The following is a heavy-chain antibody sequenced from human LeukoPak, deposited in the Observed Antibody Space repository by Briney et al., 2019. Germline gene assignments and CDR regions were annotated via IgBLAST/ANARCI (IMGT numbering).Heavy chain of an antibody. J-gene: IGHJ4*02. CDR1: GFSFRDYT. D-gene: IGHD1-14*01. CDR3: VRENHGSFDY. V-gene: IGHV3-21*01. Sequence: GGSLRLSCAASGFSFRDYTMNWVRQAPGKGLEWLASISSSSSYIHFANSVRGRFTISRDNAKNSLYLQMNSLRAEDTAVYYCVRENHGSFDYWGQGSLVTVSS. CDR2: ISSSSSYI.